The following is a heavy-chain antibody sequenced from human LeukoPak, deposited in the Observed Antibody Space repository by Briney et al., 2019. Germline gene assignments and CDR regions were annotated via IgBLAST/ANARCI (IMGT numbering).Heavy chain of an antibody. CDR3: ARKSWSGFYLFDY. D-gene: IGHD3-3*01. Sequence: AGGSLRLSCAASGFTFSTYAISWVRQAPGKGLEWVANIKQDGSEKYYVDSVKGRFTISRDNAKNSLYLQMNSLRAEDTAVYYCARKSWSGFYLFDYWGQGILVTVSS. V-gene: IGHV3-7*05. J-gene: IGHJ4*02. CDR1: GFTFSTYA. CDR2: IKQDGSEK.